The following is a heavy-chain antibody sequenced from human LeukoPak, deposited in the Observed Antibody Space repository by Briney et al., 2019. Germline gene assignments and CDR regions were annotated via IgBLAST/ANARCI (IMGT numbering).Heavy chain of an antibody. V-gene: IGHV1-3*04. CDR1: GYTFTNYA. CDR2: INTGNGNT. Sequence: GASVKVSCKASGYTFTNYALHWVRQAPGQRLEWMGWINTGNGNTKYSQKFQGRVTITRDTSASTAYMELSSLRSEDTAVYYCARDLAIVVVITTRPRGVFDYWGQGTLVTVSS. D-gene: IGHD3-22*01. J-gene: IGHJ4*02. CDR3: ARDLAIVVVITTRPRGVFDY.